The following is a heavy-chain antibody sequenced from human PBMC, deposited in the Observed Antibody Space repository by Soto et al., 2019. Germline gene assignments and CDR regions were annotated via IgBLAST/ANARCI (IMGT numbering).Heavy chain of an antibody. CDR2: IYSGGAT. CDR3: AKLGPYGSESYSFRYNWIDT. Sequence: EVQLVDSGGGLIQPGGSLRLSCAASGFSVSSSHMIWVRQAPGKGLEWVSVIYSGGATYYAVSVKGRFTISRDMSKNTVYLQMDGLRNEDTAVYHCAKLGPYGSESYSFRYNWIDTWGQGTLVTVSS. J-gene: IGHJ5*02. CDR1: GFSVSSSH. V-gene: IGHV3-53*01. D-gene: IGHD3-10*01.